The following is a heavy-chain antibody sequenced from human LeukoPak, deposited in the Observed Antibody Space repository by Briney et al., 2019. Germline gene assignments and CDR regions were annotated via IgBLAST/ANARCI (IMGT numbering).Heavy chain of an antibody. J-gene: IGHJ6*03. D-gene: IGHD3-9*01. CDR3: ARGALDILTGYSLSYYYYYMDV. CDR1: GGPISVDY. V-gene: IGHV4-59*08. CDR2: IYYTGRT. Sequence: SETLSLTCIVSGGPISVDYWNWIRQAPGKGLEWIGYIYYTGRTKYNPSLASRLTISIDTSKSQFSLRLTSVTAADTAVYYCARGALDILTGYSLSYYYYYMDVWGKGTTVTISS.